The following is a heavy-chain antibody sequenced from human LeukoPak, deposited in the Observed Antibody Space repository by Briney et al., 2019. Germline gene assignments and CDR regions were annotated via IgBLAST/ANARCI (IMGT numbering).Heavy chain of an antibody. J-gene: IGHJ4*02. CDR3: ARDRGDCSSSTCYRPADC. V-gene: IGHV3-30-3*01. CDR2: ISYDVSNK. CDR1: GFTFSSYA. Sequence: GGSLRLSCAASGFTFSSYAMHWVRQAPGKGLEWVAIISYDVSNKHYADSVKGRFTISRDNSKNTLYPQMNSLRVEDTAVYYCARDRGDCSSSTCYRPADCWGQGTLVTVSS. D-gene: IGHD2-2*01.